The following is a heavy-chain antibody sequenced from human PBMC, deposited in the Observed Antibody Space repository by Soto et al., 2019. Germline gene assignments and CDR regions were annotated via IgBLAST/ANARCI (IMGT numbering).Heavy chain of an antibody. CDR1: GGSFSGYY. CDR2: INHSGST. CDR3: ARDPHCSGGSCYSFDS. Sequence: ETLSLTCAVYGGSFSGYYWSWIRQLSGEGLEWIGEINHSGSTNYNPSLKSRVTISVDTSKNQFSLKLSSVTAADTAVYYCARDPHCSGGSCYSFDSWSQGTLVTVSS. J-gene: IGHJ4*02. V-gene: IGHV4-34*01. D-gene: IGHD2-15*01.